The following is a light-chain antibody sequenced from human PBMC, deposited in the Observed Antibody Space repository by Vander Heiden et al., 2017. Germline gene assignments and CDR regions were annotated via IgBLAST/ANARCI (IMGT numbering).Light chain of an antibody. CDR3: QTWGSGIVV. Sequence: QLVVTQSPSASASLGASVKLTCTLNSRHANYAIAWHQQQPEKGPRYLMKVNSDGSHSKGDGIPDRFSGSSSGAERYLIISSLQSEDEADYYCQTWGSGIVVFGGGTKLTVL. V-gene: IGLV4-69*01. CDR2: VNSDGSH. J-gene: IGLJ2*01. CDR1: SRHANYA.